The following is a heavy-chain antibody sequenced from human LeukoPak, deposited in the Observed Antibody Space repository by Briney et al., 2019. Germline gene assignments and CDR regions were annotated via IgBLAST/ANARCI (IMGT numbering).Heavy chain of an antibody. CDR1: GFTFTSYW. D-gene: IGHD6-13*01. CDR2: SNSDGRST. J-gene: IGHJ5*02. CDR3: ARSGKYSSSWYNDR. V-gene: IGHV3-74*01. Sequence: RPGDSLRLSCSASGFTFTSYWMHWVRHAPGKGLVWVSRSNSDGRSTSYADSVKGRFTISRDNAKNTAYLQMNSLRAEDTAVYYCARSGKYSSSWYNDRWGQGTLVTVSS.